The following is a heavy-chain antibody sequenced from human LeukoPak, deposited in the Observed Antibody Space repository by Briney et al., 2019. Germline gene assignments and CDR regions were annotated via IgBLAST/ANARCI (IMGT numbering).Heavy chain of an antibody. CDR3: AREGSSYVWGSYLLGY. CDR2: ISAYNGNT. CDR1: GYTFTSYG. Sequence: ASVKVSCKASGYTFTSYGISWVRQAPGQGLEWMGWISAYNGNTNYAQKLQGRVTMTTDTSTSTAYMELRSLRSDDTAVYYCAREGSSYVWGSYLLGYWGQGTLVTVSS. J-gene: IGHJ4*02. V-gene: IGHV1-18*01. D-gene: IGHD3-16*02.